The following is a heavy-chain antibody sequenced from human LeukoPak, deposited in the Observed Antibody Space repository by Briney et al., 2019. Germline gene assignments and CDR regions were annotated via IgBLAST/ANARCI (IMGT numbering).Heavy chain of an antibody. CDR3: ARGEGVYSSSWSDFDY. V-gene: IGHV3-48*01. Sequence: TGGSLRLSCAASGFRFDTYWMSWVRQAPGKGLEWVSYISSSSSTIYYADSVKGRFTISRDNAKNSLYLQMNSLRAEDTAVYYCARGEGVYSSSWSDFDYWGQGTLVTVSS. J-gene: IGHJ4*02. D-gene: IGHD6-13*01. CDR2: ISSSSSTI. CDR1: GFRFDTYW.